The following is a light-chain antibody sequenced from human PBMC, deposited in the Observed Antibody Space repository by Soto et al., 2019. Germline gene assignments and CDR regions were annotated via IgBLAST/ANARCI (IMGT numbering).Light chain of an antibody. CDR1: QSVSSSY. CDR3: HQYDGSPPRT. J-gene: IGKJ1*01. CDR2: GAS. Sequence: EIVLTQSPGTLSLSPGERASLSCRASQSVSSSYLAWYQQKPGRAASLLIYGASISATGIPDRFSGGGSGTEFSLTIIRLEHEDFVVYYCHQYDGSPPRTFGQGTKVEIK. V-gene: IGKV3-20*01.